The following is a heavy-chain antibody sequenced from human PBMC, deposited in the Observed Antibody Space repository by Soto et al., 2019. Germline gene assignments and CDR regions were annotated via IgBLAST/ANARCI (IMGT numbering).Heavy chain of an antibody. Sequence: LGESLKISGKGSGYSVSSYWIRWERQMPGKGLEWMGRIDPSDSYTNYSPSFQGHVTISADKSISTAYLQWSSLKASDTAMYYCARLQAAAGDNDLTFDYWGQGTLVTVS. V-gene: IGHV5-10-1*01. J-gene: IGHJ4*02. CDR3: ARLQAAAGDNDLTFDY. CDR1: GYSVSSYW. D-gene: IGHD6-13*01. CDR2: IDPSDSYT.